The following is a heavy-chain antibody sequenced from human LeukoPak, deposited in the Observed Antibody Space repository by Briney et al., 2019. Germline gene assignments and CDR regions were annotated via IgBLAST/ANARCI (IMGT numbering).Heavy chain of an antibody. J-gene: IGHJ2*01. CDR1: GFTFSSYA. CDR2: ISYDGSNK. Sequence: PGGSLRLSCAASGFTFSSYAMHWVRQAPGKGLEWVAVISYDGSNKYYADSVKGRLTISRDNSKNTLYLQMNSLRAEDTAVYYCARAPMEQWPDIDWYFDLWGRGTLVTVSS. CDR3: ARAPMEQWPDIDWYFDL. V-gene: IGHV3-30*04. D-gene: IGHD6-19*01.